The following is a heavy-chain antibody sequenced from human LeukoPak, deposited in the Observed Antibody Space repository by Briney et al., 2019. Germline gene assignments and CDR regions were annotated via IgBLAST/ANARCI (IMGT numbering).Heavy chain of an antibody. CDR2: INPNSGGT. D-gene: IGHD2-2*01. CDR1: GYTFTGYY. V-gene: IGHV1-2*06. J-gene: IGHJ5*02. CDR3: ARDFLVPAAPYNWFDH. Sequence: ASVKVSCKASGYTFTGYYMHWVRQAPGQGLEWMGRINPNSGGTNYAQKFQGRVTITRDTSISTAYMALSRLRSDDTAVYYCARDFLVPAAPYNWFDHWGQGTLVTVSS.